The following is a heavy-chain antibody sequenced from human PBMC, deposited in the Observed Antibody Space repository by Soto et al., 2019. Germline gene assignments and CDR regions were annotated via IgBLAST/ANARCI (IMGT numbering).Heavy chain of an antibody. J-gene: IGHJ4*02. CDR1: GGSFSGYY. CDR3: ARGPPRGDSSGPAYYFDY. D-gene: IGHD3-22*01. CDR2: INHSGST. Sequence: SETLSLTCAVYGGSFSGYYWSWIRQPPGKGLGWIGEINHSGSTNYNPSLKSRVTISVDTSKNQFSLKLSSVTAADTAVCYCARGPPRGDSSGPAYYFDYRGQGTLVTVSS. V-gene: IGHV4-34*01.